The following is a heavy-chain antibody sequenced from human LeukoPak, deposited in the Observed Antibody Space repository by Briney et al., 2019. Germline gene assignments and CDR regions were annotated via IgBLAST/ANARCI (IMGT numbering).Heavy chain of an antibody. V-gene: IGHV1-18*01. CDR1: GYTFTSYG. CDR3: ARVEWKGIVATIFDY. J-gene: IGHJ4*02. D-gene: IGHD5-12*01. CDR2: ISAYNGNT. Sequence: GASVKVSCKASGYTFTSYGISWVRQAPGQGLEWMGWISAYNGNTNYAQKLQGRVTMTTDTSTSTAYMELRSLRSDDTAVYYCARVEWKGIVATIFDYWGQGTLVTVSS.